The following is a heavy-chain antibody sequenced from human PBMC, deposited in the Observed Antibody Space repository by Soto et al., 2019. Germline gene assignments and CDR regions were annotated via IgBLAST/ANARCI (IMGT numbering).Heavy chain of an antibody. J-gene: IGHJ6*02. V-gene: IGHV4-34*01. Sequence: SETLSLTCAVYGGSFSGYYWSWIRQPPGKGLEWIGEINHSGSTNYNPSLKSRVTISVDTSKNQFSLKLSSVTAADTAVYYCARGRATGTIYYYYYGMDVWGQGTTVTVSS. CDR1: GGSFSGYY. D-gene: IGHD1-7*01. CDR3: ARGRATGTIYYYYYGMDV. CDR2: INHSGST.